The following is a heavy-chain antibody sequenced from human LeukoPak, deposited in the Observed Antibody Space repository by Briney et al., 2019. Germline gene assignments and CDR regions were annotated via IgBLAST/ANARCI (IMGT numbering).Heavy chain of an antibody. CDR2: IYSGGST. J-gene: IGHJ4*02. CDR3: ARGVVGYTYGSRFDY. V-gene: IGHV3-53*01. D-gene: IGHD3-10*01. Sequence: GGSLRLSCAASGFTVSSHYMSWVRQAPGKGLEWISLIYSGGSTYYADSVKGRFTISSDNSKNTLYLQMSSLRAEDTAVYYCARGVVGYTYGSRFDYWGQGTLVTVSS. CDR1: GFTVSSHY.